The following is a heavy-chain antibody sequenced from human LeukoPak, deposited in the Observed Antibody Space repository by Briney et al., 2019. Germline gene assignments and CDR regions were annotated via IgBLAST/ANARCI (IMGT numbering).Heavy chain of an antibody. Sequence: GGSLRLSCAASGFTVSSNYMSWVRQAPGKGLEWVSVIYSGGSTYYADSVKGRFTISRDNSKNTLYLQMNSLGAEDTAVYYCARNKGWELPAELDSWGQGTLVTVSS. CDR1: GFTVSSNY. V-gene: IGHV3-53*01. CDR3: ARNKGWELPAELDS. J-gene: IGHJ4*02. D-gene: IGHD2-15*01. CDR2: IYSGGST.